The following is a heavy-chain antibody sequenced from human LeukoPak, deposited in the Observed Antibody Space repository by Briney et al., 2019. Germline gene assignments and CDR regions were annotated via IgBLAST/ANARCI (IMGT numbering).Heavy chain of an antibody. CDR3: ARHGISWYSAFDI. J-gene: IGHJ3*02. CDR2: IYYSGSY. Sequence: SETLSLTCTVSGGSISSYYWSWIRQPPGKGLEWIGYIYYSGSYNYNPSLKSRVTTSVDTSKHQFSLKLKSVTAADTAVYYCARHGISWYSAFDIWGQGTMVTVSS. CDR1: GGSISSYY. V-gene: IGHV4-59*08. D-gene: IGHD6-13*01.